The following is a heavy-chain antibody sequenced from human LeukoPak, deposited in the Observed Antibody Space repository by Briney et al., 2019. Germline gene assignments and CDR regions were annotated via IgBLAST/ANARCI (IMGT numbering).Heavy chain of an antibody. J-gene: IGHJ4*02. CDR3: AKDRYYGSGSYYIEAEFDY. D-gene: IGHD3-10*01. Sequence: PGGSLRLSCAASGFTFSSYSMNWVRQAPGKGLEWVSSISSSSSYIYYADSVKGRFTISRDNSKNTLYLQMNSLRAEDTAVYYCAKDRYYGSGSYYIEAEFDYWGQGTLVTVSS. CDR2: ISSSSSYI. V-gene: IGHV3-21*04. CDR1: GFTFSSYS.